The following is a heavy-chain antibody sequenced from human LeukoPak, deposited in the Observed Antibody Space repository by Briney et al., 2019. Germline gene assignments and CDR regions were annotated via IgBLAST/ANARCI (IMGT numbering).Heavy chain of an antibody. CDR3: ARQRSRASTPFDY. J-gene: IGHJ4*02. V-gene: IGHV5-51*01. CDR1: GYSFTSYW. CDR2: IYPGDSDT. Sequence: GESLQISCKGSGYSFTSYWVGWVRQLPGKGLEWMGIIYPGDSDTRYSPSFQGQVTISADKSISTAYLQWSSLKASDTAMYYCARQRSRASTPFDYWGQGTLVTVSS.